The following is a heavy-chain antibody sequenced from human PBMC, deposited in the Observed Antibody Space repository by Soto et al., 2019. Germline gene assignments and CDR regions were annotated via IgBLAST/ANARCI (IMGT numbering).Heavy chain of an antibody. J-gene: IGHJ4*02. CDR2: INHSGST. CDR3: ARGRPNYSSGLYYFDY. CDR1: GGSFSGYY. D-gene: IGHD6-19*01. Sequence: QVQLQQWGAGLLKPSETLSLTCAVYGGSFSGYYWSWIRQPPGKGLEWIGEINHSGSTNYNPSLKSRVTISVDTSKNQFSLKLSSVTAADTAVYYCARGRPNYSSGLYYFDYWGQGTLVTVSP. V-gene: IGHV4-34*01.